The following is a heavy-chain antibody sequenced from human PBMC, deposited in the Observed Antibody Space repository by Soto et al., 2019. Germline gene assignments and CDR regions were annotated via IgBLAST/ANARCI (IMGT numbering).Heavy chain of an antibody. V-gene: IGHV3-23*01. CDR1: GFTFSSYA. CDR3: AKGAGTTERGYYYYYMDV. Sequence: GGSLRLSCAASGFTFSSYAMSWVRQAPGKGLEWVSAISGSGGSTYYADSVKGRFTISRDNSKNTLYLQMNSLRAEDTAVYYCAKGAGTTERGYYYYYMDVWGKGTTVTVSS. J-gene: IGHJ6*03. CDR2: ISGSGGST. D-gene: IGHD6-19*01.